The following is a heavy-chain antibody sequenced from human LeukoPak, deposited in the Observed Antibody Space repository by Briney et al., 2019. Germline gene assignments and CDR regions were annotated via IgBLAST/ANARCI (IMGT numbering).Heavy chain of an antibody. Sequence: SETLSLTCAVYGGSFSGYYWSWIRQPPGRGLEWVGEINHSGSTNYNPSLKSRVTISVDTSKNQFSLKLSSVTAADTAVYYCARGPRIAVAGTRWFDPWGQGTLVTVSS. J-gene: IGHJ5*02. CDR2: INHSGST. CDR3: ARGPRIAVAGTRWFDP. V-gene: IGHV4-34*01. D-gene: IGHD6-19*01. CDR1: GGSFSGYY.